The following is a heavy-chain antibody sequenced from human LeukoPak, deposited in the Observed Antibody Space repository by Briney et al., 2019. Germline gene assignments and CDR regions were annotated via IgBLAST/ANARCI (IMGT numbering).Heavy chain of an antibody. CDR1: GGSFSGYY. J-gene: IGHJ4*02. CDR2: IYYSGST. Sequence: SETLSLTCAVYGGSFSGYYWSWIRQPPGKGLEWIGYIYYSGSTNYNPSLKSRVTISVDTSKNQFSLKLSSVTAADTAVYYCARAGNGYIFDFWGQGTLVTVSS. CDR3: ARAGNGYIFDF. D-gene: IGHD5-24*01. V-gene: IGHV4-59*01.